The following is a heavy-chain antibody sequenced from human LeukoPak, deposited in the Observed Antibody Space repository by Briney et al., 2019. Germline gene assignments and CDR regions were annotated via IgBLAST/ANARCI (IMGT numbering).Heavy chain of an antibody. CDR3: AKDAYSGFSSSYNMDS. D-gene: IGHD3-10*01. J-gene: IGHJ5*01. V-gene: IGHV1-2*02. Sequence: ASVKVSCKASGYTVTGHYLHWVRQAPGQGLEWMGWINPNSGVTNYAQKLQGRVTMTRDTSINTAYMELHSRTSDDTAMYYCAKDAYSGFSSSYNMDSWGQGTLVTVSS. CDR2: INPNSGVT. CDR1: GYTVTGHY.